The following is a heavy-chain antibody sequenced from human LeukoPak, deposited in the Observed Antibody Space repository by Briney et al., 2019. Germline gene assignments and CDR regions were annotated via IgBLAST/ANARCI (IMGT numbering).Heavy chain of an antibody. D-gene: IGHD2-2*01. CDR2: IKQDGSEK. CDR3: ARLQLGYCSSTSCPIARFAFDY. V-gene: IGHV3-7*01. CDR1: GFTFSSYW. J-gene: IGHJ4*02. Sequence: GGSLRLSCAASGFTFSSYWTSWVRQAPGKGLEWVANIKQDGSEKYYVDSVKGRFTISRDNAKNSLYLQMNSLRAEDTAVYYCARLQLGYCSSTSCPIARFAFDYWGQGTLVTVSS.